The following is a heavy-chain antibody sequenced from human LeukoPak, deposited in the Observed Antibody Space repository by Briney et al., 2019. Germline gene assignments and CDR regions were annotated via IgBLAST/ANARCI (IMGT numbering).Heavy chain of an antibody. CDR3: AKDGERWLQLDY. J-gene: IGHJ4*02. CDR2: ISYDGSNK. Sequence: GGSLRLSCAVSGFTVSDTYMSWVRQAPGKGLEWVAVISYDGSNKYYADSVKGRFTISRDNSKNTLYLQMNSLRAEDTAVYYCAKDGERWLQLDYWGQGTLVTVSS. CDR1: GFTVSDTY. D-gene: IGHD5-24*01. V-gene: IGHV3-30*18.